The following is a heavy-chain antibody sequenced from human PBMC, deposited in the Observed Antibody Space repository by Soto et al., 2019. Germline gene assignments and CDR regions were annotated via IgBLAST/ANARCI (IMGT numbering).Heavy chain of an antibody. CDR1: GFTFSSYG. Sequence: QPVGSLRLSCPASGFTFSSYGMHWVRQAPGKGLEWVALISYDGIYKYYVDSVKGRFTISRDNSKNTLYLQMNSLRAEDTAVYYCARGLAYYYDTSGILGAFDIWGLGTVVTVSS. V-gene: IGHV3-30*03. CDR2: ISYDGIYK. CDR3: ARGLAYYYDTSGILGAFDI. D-gene: IGHD3-22*01. J-gene: IGHJ3*02.